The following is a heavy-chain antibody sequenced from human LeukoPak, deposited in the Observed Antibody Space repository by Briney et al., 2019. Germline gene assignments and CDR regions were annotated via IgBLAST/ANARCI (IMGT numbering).Heavy chain of an antibody. CDR2: INHTGST. V-gene: IGHV4-34*01. CDR1: GGSFSGYS. Sequence: SETLSLTCAVYGGSFSGYSWSWIRQPPGKGLEWIGEINHTGSTNYNPSLKSRVSISVDTSKNQFSLKLSSVTATDTAVYYCAREGAGAHYFDYWGQGTLVTVSS. D-gene: IGHD1-26*01. CDR3: AREGAGAHYFDY. J-gene: IGHJ4*02.